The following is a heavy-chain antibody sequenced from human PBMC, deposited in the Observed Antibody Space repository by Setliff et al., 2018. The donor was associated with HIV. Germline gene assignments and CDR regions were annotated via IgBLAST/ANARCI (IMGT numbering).Heavy chain of an antibody. J-gene: IGHJ4*03. CDR1: GFTVSSNY. V-gene: IGHV3-53*01. Sequence: PGGSLRLSCAASGFTVSSNYMNWVRQAPGKGLEWVSIIYSGGTTYYADSVKGRFTISRDNSKNTLYLQMNSLRVEDTAVYHCARSPQGGYFDYCGQGTLVTVSS. CDR3: ARSPQGGYFDY. CDR2: IYSGGTT.